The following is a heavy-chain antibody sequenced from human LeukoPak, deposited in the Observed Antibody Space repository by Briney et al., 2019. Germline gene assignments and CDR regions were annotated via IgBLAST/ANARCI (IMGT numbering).Heavy chain of an antibody. V-gene: IGHV1-18*01. J-gene: IGHJ6*02. D-gene: IGHD6-13*01. CDR2: ISAYNGNT. CDR3: ARDTPYSSSWFPSYYGMDV. Sequence: ASAKVSCKASGYTFTSYGISWVRQAPGQGLEWMGWISAYNGNTNYAQKLQGRVTMTTDTSTSTAYMELRSLRSDDTAVYYCARDTPYSSSWFPSYYGMDVWGQGTTVTVSS. CDR1: GYTFTSYG.